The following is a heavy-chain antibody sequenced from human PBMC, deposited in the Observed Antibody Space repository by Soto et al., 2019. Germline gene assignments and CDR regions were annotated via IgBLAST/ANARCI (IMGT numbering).Heavy chain of an antibody. J-gene: IGHJ5*02. Sequence: ASVKVSCKPSGYTFSNYGITWVRQAPGQPLEWLGWISLYSDGTNYAQKFQGRVSMTTDASTTTAYMELRSLRSDDTAVYYCARVVPGAEAWFGPWGQGTLVTVSS. V-gene: IGHV1-18*01. D-gene: IGHD2-2*01. CDR2: ISLYSDGT. CDR1: GYTFSNYG. CDR3: ARVVPGAEAWFGP.